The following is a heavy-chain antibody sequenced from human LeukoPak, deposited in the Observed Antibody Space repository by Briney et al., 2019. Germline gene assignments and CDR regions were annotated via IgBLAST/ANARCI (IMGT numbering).Heavy chain of an antibody. CDR1: GSSFTSYW. Sequence: GESLKISCKGSGSSFTSYWIGWVRQMPGKGLEWMGIISPGDFDTSYTPSFQGQVTISADKSISTAYLQWSSLKASDTAMYYCAREGPTTHYYDSSGYSGRFDSFDYWGQGTLVTVSS. CDR2: ISPGDFDT. J-gene: IGHJ4*02. CDR3: AREGPTTHYYDSSGYSGRFDSFDY. V-gene: IGHV5-51*01. D-gene: IGHD3-22*01.